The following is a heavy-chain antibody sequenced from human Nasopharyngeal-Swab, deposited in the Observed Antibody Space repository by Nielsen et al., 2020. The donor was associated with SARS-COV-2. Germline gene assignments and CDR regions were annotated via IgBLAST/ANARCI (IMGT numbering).Heavy chain of an antibody. V-gene: IGHV3-11*01. J-gene: IGHJ4*02. CDR1: GFTFSDYY. CDR3: ARDLPGYDILTGYYRAYYFDY. Sequence: GGSLRLSCAASGFTFSDYYMSWIRQAPGKGLAWVSYISSSGSTIYYADSVKGRFTISRDNAKNSLYLQMNSLRAEDTAVYYCARDLPGYDILTGYYRAYYFDYWGQGTLVTVSS. D-gene: IGHD3-9*01. CDR2: ISSSGSTI.